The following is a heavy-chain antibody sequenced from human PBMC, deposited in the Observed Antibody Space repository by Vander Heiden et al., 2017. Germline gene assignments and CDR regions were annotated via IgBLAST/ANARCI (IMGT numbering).Heavy chain of an antibody. J-gene: IGHJ4*02. D-gene: IGHD6-13*01. V-gene: IGHV1-8*01. Sequence: QVQLVQSGAEVKKPGASVKVSCKASGYTFTSYVINWVQQATGQGLEWMGWMNPNSGNTGYKQKFQGRVTMTRNTSISTAYMELSSLRSEDTAVYFCARGRRAAAGTDYWGQGTLVTVSS. CDR3: ARGRRAAAGTDY. CDR1: GYTFTSYV. CDR2: MNPNSGNT.